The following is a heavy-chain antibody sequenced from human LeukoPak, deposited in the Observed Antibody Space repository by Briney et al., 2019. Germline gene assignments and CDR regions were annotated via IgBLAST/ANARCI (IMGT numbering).Heavy chain of an antibody. D-gene: IGHD2-15*01. CDR2: IYHSGST. Sequence: TSQTLSLTCTVSGVSISSGAYYWNWIRQPPGKGLEWIGYIYHSGSTYYNPSLKSRVTISVDRSKNQFSLKLSSVTAADTAVYYCARGIALGPYCSGGSCYSEVFDYWGQGTLVTVSS. J-gene: IGHJ4*02. CDR3: ARGIALGPYCSGGSCYSEVFDY. CDR1: GVSISSGAYY. V-gene: IGHV4-30-2*01.